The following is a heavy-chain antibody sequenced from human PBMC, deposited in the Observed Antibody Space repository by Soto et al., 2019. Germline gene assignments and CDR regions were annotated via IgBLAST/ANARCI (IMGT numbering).Heavy chain of an antibody. V-gene: IGHV4-31*03. CDR2: IYVTGAV. J-gene: IGHJ5*02. CDR3: ARLRIAKNNYKWLDP. D-gene: IGHD2-21*01. Sequence: KPSETLSLTCSVSGAALNSGNYYWCWIRQVPGKGLEWIGHIYVTGAVDYNPSLRDRITISQDTSERQFSLNLRLVTAADTAVYYCARLRIAKNNYKWLDPWGQGTLVTVSS. CDR1: GAALNSGNYY.